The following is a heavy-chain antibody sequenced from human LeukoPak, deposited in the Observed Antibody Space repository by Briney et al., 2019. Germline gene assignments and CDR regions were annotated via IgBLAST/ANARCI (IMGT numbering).Heavy chain of an antibody. CDR3: AKAGIGVVGYFDY. CDR2: IRGSGGGT. D-gene: IGHD6-19*01. J-gene: IGHJ4*02. V-gene: IGHV3-23*01. Sequence: GGSLRLSCAASGFNFSSYAMSWVRQAPGKGLEWVSAIRGSGGGTYHADSVKGRFTISRDNSKNTLYLQMNSLRDEDTALYYCAKAGIGVVGYFDYWGQGTLVTVSS. CDR1: GFNFSSYA.